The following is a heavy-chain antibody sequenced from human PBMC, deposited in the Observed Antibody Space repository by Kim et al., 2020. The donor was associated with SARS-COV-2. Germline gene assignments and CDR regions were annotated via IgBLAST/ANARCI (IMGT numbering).Heavy chain of an antibody. D-gene: IGHD1-26*01. J-gene: IGHJ4*02. CDR2: ISSSSSYI. CDR1: GFTFSSYS. V-gene: IGHV3-21*01. Sequence: GGSLRLSCAASGFTFSSYSMNWVRQAPGKGLEWVSSISSSSSYIYYADSVKGRFTISRDNAKNSLYLQMNSLRAEDTAVYYCARSGWGYSGYVDYWGQGTLVTVSS. CDR3: ARSGWGYSGYVDY.